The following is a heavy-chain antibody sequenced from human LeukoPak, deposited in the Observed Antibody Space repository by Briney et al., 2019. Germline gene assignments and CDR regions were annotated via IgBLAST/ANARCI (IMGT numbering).Heavy chain of an antibody. V-gene: IGHV3-66*03. CDR1: GFTVGSNY. J-gene: IGHJ4*02. CDR3: ARDTGYHGGYYYFAF. Sequence: GGSLRLSCAASGFTVGSNYMSWVRQAPGKGLEGVSVLYSSGTTYYAGSVKGRFTISRDNSGNTVYLQMNSLRAEDTAMYYCARDTGYHGGYYYFAFWGQGTLVTVSS. CDR2: LYSSGTT. D-gene: IGHD2-2*01.